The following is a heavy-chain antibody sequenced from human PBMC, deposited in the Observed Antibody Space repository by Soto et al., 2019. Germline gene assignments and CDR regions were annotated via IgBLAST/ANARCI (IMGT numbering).Heavy chain of an antibody. J-gene: IGHJ1*01. CDR2: TSHRGAT. D-gene: IGHD6-19*01. Sequence: PSETLSLTCTVSGDSISGYYWSWIRQPPGEGLEWIGYTSHRGATKYSPSLESRVTMSVDTSKGQLSLKLKSVTAADAAVYYCARNGGWPPDAVGYFQQWGQGTLFTVSS. CDR1: GDSISGYY. V-gene: IGHV4-59*01. CDR3: ARNGGWPPDAVGYFQQ.